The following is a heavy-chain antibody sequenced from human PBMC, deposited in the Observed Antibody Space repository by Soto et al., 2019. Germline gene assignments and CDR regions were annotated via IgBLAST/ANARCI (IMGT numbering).Heavy chain of an antibody. CDR2: IYHSGST. CDR3: ARGRRSITIFGVVKTNWFDP. D-gene: IGHD3-3*01. J-gene: IGHJ5*02. CDR1: GGSISSGGYS. V-gene: IGHV4-30-2*01. Sequence: TSETLSLTCAVSGGSISSGGYSWSWIRQPPGKGLEWIGYIYHSGSTYYNPSLKSRVTISVDRSKNQFSLKLSSVTAADTAVYYFARGRRSITIFGVVKTNWFDPWGQGTLVTVSS.